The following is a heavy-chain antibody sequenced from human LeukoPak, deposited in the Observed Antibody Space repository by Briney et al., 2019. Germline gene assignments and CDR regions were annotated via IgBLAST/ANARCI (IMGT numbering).Heavy chain of an antibody. Sequence: SETLSLTCTVSGYSIRSGYYWGWIRQPPGKGLEWIGSIYYSGSTYYNPSLKSRVTISVDTSKNQFSLKLSSVTAADTAVYYCARHGSGWTLDYWGQGTLVTVSS. V-gene: IGHV4-38-2*02. CDR3: ARHGSGWTLDY. J-gene: IGHJ4*02. CDR1: GYSIRSGYY. D-gene: IGHD6-19*01. CDR2: IYYSGST.